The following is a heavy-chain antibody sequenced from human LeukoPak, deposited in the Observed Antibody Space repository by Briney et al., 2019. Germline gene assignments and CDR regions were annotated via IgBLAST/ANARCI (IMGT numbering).Heavy chain of an antibody. CDR2: ISAYSGNT. CDR1: GYTFTSYG. D-gene: IGHD6-19*01. J-gene: IGHJ6*02. Sequence: VASVKVSCKASGYTFTSYGISWVRQAPGQGLEWMGWISAYSGNTNYAQKLQSRVTMTTDTSTSTAYMELRSLRSDDTAVYYCARDHPRSIAVAGRYYYYGMDVWGQGTTVTVSS. CDR3: ARDHPRSIAVAGRYYYYGMDV. V-gene: IGHV1-18*01.